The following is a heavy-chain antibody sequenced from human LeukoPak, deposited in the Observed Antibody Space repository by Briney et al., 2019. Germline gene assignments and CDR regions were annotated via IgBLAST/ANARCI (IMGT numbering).Heavy chain of an antibody. CDR3: ARLPGYCSSTSCYNYYYYGMDV. D-gene: IGHD2-2*02. CDR2: IYPGDPDT. V-gene: IGHV5-51*01. CDR1: GYSFTSYW. Sequence: GESLKISCKGSGYSFTSYWIGWVRQMPGKGLEWMGIIYPGDPDTRYSPSFQGQVTISADKSISTAYLQWSSLKASDTAMYYCARLPGYCSSTSCYNYYYYGMDVWGQGTTVTVSS. J-gene: IGHJ6*02.